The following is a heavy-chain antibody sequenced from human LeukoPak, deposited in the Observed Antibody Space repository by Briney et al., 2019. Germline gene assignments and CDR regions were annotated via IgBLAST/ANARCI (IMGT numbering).Heavy chain of an antibody. CDR2: ISSSSSYI. Sequence: ETLSLTCAVYGGSFSGYYWSWIRQAPGKGLEWVSSISSSSSYIYYADSVKGRFTISRDNAKNSLYLQMNSLRAEDTAVYYCASGQAVAGTYWGQGTLVTVSS. J-gene: IGHJ4*02. CDR3: ASGQAVAGTY. D-gene: IGHD6-19*01. CDR1: GGSFSGYY. V-gene: IGHV3-21*01.